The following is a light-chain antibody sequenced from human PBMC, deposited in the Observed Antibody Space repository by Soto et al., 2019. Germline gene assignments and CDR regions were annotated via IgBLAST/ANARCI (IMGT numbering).Light chain of an antibody. Sequence: QSALTQPASVSGSPGQSITISCTGTSSDVGGYNYVSWYQQHPGKAPKLMIYEVSNRPSGVSNRFSGSKSGNTASLTISGIQAEDEADYSCSSYTSRSTVVFGGGTKLTVL. CDR1: SSDVGGYNY. CDR3: SSYTSRSTVV. CDR2: EVS. J-gene: IGLJ2*01. V-gene: IGLV2-14*01.